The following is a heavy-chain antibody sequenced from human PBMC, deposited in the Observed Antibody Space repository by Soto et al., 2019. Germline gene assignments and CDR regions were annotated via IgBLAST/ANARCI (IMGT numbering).Heavy chain of an antibody. D-gene: IGHD6-13*01. V-gene: IGHV1-24*01. CDR1: GYTLTELS. Sequence: ASVKVSCKVSGYTLTELSMHWVRQAPGKGLEWMGGFDPEDGETIYAQKFQGRVTMTEDTSTDTAYMDPVDTATYYCAHSPPGIATKFDYWGQGTLVTVSS. CDR3: AHSPPGIATKFDY. J-gene: IGHJ4*02. CDR2: FDPEDGET.